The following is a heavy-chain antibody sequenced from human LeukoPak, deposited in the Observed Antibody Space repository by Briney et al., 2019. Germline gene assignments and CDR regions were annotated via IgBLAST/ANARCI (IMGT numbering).Heavy chain of an antibody. D-gene: IGHD2-15*01. V-gene: IGHV3-23*01. CDR3: XXXXSARSLGE. CDR1: GFPFSDFS. J-gene: IGHJ4*02. CDR2: TNSGGTST. Sequence: GGSLRLSCATSGFPFSDFSMSWGRQAPGKGLEWISTTNSGGTSTYYAQSVKGLFTISRDNSKNTLYLQWTSLRVEDRAVYYWXXXXSARSLGEGGPGTLVSVSS.